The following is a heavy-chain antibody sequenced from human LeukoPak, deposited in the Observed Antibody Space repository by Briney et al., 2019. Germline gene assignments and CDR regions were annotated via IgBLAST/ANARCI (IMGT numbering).Heavy chain of an antibody. Sequence: SETLSLTCTVSGDSISSSFYYWDWIRQPPGKGLEWIGSIYYSGSTYYNPSLKSRVTISVDTSKNQFSLKLSSVTAADTAVYYCARHSGGRDSSGEYWYFDLWGRGTLVTVSS. CDR1: GDSISSSFYY. D-gene: IGHD3-22*01. J-gene: IGHJ2*01. CDR3: ARHSGGRDSSGEYWYFDL. V-gene: IGHV4-39*01. CDR2: IYYSGST.